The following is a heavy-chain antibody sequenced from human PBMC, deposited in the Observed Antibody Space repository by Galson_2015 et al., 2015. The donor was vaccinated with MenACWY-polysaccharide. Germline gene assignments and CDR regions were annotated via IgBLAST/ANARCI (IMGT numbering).Heavy chain of an antibody. Sequence: SLRLSCAASGFTFSSYAMSWVRQAPGKGLVWVSRINGAGSTTSCADSVKGRFTISRDNAQHMLYLQMNSLRAEDTAVYYCARGGDGYGNFDYWGQGILVTVSS. D-gene: IGHD5-24*01. J-gene: IGHJ4*02. CDR3: ARGGDGYGNFDY. V-gene: IGHV3-74*01. CDR1: GFTFSSYA. CDR2: INGAGSTT.